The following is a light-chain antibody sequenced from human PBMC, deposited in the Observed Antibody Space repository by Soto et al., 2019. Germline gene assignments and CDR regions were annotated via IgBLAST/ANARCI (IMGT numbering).Light chain of an antibody. CDR1: SSDVGGYNY. V-gene: IGLV2-14*01. CDR3: NSYTSSSTYV. CDR2: GVS. Sequence: QSVLTQPASVSGSPGQSITISCTGTSSDVGGYNYVSWYQQHPGKAPKLIIYGVSNRPSGVSNRFSASKSGNKASLTISGLQAEDEADYYCNSYTSSSTYVFGTGTKLTVL. J-gene: IGLJ1*01.